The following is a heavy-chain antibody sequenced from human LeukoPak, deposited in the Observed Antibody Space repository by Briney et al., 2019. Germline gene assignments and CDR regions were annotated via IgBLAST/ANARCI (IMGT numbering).Heavy chain of an antibody. CDR1: GFTFSSYS. V-gene: IGHV3-21*01. J-gene: IGHJ5*02. Sequence: GGSLRLSCAASGFTFSSYSMNWVRQAPGRGLEWVSSISSSSSYIFYADSVKGRFTISRDNAKNSLYLQMNSLRAEDTAVYYCARESIIPGYSSKIDPWGPGTLVTVSS. CDR2: ISSSSSYI. CDR3: ARESIIPGYSSKIDP. D-gene: IGHD6-13*01.